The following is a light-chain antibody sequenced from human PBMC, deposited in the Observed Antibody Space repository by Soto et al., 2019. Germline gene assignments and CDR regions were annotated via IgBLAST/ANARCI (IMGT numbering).Light chain of an antibody. CDR2: GAS. J-gene: IGKJ1*01. Sequence: EILMTQSPATLSVSQGERATLSCRASQSVDSNLAWYQQKPGQAPRLLIYGASTRATGISARFSGSGSGTEFTLTISSLQSEDFGVYYCQQYNNWWTFGQGTKVDI. V-gene: IGKV3-15*01. CDR3: QQYNNWWT. CDR1: QSVDSN.